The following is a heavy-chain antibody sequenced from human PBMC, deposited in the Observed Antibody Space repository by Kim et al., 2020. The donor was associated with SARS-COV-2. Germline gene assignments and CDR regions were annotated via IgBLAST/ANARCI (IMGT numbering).Heavy chain of an antibody. J-gene: IGHJ4*02. Sequence: SETLSLTCTVSGGSISSGGYYWSWIRQHPGKGLEWIGYIYYSGSTYYNPSLKSRVTISVDTSKNQFSLKLSSVTAADTAVYYCARGQGLITMIVVVVGAXDYWGQGXLVTVSS. V-gene: IGHV4-31*03. D-gene: IGHD3-22*01. CDR2: IYYSGST. CDR3: ARGQGLITMIVVVVGAXDY. CDR1: GGSISSGGYY.